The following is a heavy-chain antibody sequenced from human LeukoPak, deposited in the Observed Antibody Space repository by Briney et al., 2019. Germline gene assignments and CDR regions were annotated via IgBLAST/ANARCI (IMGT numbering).Heavy chain of an antibody. J-gene: IGHJ4*02. V-gene: IGHV3-23*01. Sequence: GSLRLSCAASGFTFSSYAVSWVRQTPGKGLXXXXXXTGSGGSTYYAASVQGRFTISRDNSNNTLCLQMNSLRAEDTAVYYCARSLTGGSGNYYYFDYWGQGTLVTVSS. CDR3: ARSLTGGSGNYYYFDY. D-gene: IGHD3-10*01. CDR2: XTGSGGST. CDR1: GFTFSSYA.